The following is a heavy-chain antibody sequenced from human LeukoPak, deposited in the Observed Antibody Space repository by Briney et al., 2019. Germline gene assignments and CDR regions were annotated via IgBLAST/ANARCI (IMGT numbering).Heavy chain of an antibody. CDR2: IVPMFGKA. CDR3: ATPGTLPFGGVIYF. CDR1: GGSFAGYA. J-gene: IGHJ4*02. V-gene: IGHV1-69*13. Sequence: ASVKVSCKTSGGSFAGYAVYWVRQAPGQRLEYMGHIVPMFGKADSSQSFQGRVAISADQSTNTAYMELSSLRSEDTAVYYCATPGTLPFGGVIYFWGQGTLVTVSS. D-gene: IGHD3-16*01.